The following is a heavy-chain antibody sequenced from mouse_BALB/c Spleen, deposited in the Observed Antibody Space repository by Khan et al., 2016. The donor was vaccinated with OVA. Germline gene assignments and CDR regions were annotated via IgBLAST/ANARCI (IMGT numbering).Heavy chain of an antibody. J-gene: IGHJ3*01. V-gene: IGHV5-6*01. Sequence: EVELVESGGDLVRPGGSLKLSCAASGFSISSYSMSWVRQTPDKRLVWVATIISGGDYTYYPHSVKGRFTISRDTSKNTLFLHMSSMTSEDTAIYYCASGYTGSFAYWGQGTLVTVSA. CDR2: IISGGDYT. CDR3: ASGYTGSFAY. D-gene: IGHD2-2*01. CDR1: GFSISSYS.